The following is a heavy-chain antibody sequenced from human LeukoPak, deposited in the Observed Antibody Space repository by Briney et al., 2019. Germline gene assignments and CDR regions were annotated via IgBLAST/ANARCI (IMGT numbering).Heavy chain of an antibody. CDR1: GYTFTGYY. Sequence: ASVKVSCKASGYTFTGYYMHWVRQAPGQGLEWMGWINPNSGGTNYAQKFQGRVTMTRDTSISTAYMELSRLRSDDTAVYYCARDPQYYYGSGSYTNNWFDPWGQGTLVTVSS. CDR3: ARDPQYYYGSGSYTNNWFDP. CDR2: INPNSGGT. V-gene: IGHV1-2*02. D-gene: IGHD3-10*01. J-gene: IGHJ5*02.